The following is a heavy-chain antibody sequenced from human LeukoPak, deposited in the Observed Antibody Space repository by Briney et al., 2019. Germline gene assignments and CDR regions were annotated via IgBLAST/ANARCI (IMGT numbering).Heavy chain of an antibody. D-gene: IGHD3-3*01. V-gene: IGHV4-59*01. Sequence: SETLSLICTVSGASISSYDWSWIRQPPGKGLEWIGDIYYSGSIKYNPSLKSRVTMSVDTSKNQFSLKLSSVTAADTAISYCARENPSGYFNRPIDYWGQGTLVTVSS. CDR2: IYYSGSI. CDR3: ARENPSGYFNRPIDY. CDR1: GASISSYD. J-gene: IGHJ4*02.